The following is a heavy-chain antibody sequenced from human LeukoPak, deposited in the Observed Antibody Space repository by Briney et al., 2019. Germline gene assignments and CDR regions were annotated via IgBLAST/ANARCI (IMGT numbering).Heavy chain of an antibody. CDR1: GFTFSNHW. D-gene: IGHD1-26*01. J-gene: IGHJ4*02. Sequence: GGSLRVSCVASGFTFSNHWMHWVRQAPGKGLVWVSLINGDGSTTNFADSVKGRFTISRDNAKNTLYLQMNSLRDDDTAVYYCVRARGGGTYTFAYWGQGTLVTVSS. CDR3: VRARGGGTYTFAY. CDR2: INGDGSTT. V-gene: IGHV3-74*01.